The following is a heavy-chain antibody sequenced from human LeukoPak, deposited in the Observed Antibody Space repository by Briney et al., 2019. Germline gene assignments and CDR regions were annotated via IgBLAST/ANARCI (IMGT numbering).Heavy chain of an antibody. CDR2: ISSSSYI. V-gene: IGHV3-21*01. D-gene: IGHD3-16*01. Sequence: GGSLRLSCAASGFTFSSYAMSWVRQAPGKGLEWVSSISSSSYIYYADSVKGRFTISRDNAKNSLYLQMNSLRAEDTAVYYCARRSRYYDYVWGSSRRGYWGQGTLVTVSS. CDR3: ARRSRYYDYVWGSSRRGY. CDR1: GFTFSSYA. J-gene: IGHJ4*02.